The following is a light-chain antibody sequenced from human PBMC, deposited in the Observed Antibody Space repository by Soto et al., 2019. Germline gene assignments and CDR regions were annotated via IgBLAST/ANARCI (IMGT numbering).Light chain of an antibody. V-gene: IGLV2-14*01. CDR2: NVS. CDR3: SSYTTSSPYVV. CDR1: SRDFVGYNY. Sequence: QSALPQPASLSGSPGQSIPIPSTETSRDFVGYNYVSWYQQHPGKAPKLMIYNVSNRPSGVSNRFSGSKSGNTASLTISGLQAEDEADYYCSSYTTSSPYVVFGGGTKLTVL. J-gene: IGLJ2*01.